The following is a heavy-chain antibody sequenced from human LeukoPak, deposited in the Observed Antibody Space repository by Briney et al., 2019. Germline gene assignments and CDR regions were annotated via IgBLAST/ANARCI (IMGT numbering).Heavy chain of an antibody. V-gene: IGHV1-2*02. J-gene: IGHJ4*02. Sequence: ASVKVSCKASGYTFTGYYMHWVRQAPGQGLEWMGWINPNSGGTNYAQKLQGRVTMTRDTSISTAYMELSRLRSDDTAVYYCASTWDGTGWYDCVYWGQGTLVTVSS. CDR1: GYTFTGYY. D-gene: IGHD6-19*01. CDR3: ASTWDGTGWYDCVY. CDR2: INPNSGGT.